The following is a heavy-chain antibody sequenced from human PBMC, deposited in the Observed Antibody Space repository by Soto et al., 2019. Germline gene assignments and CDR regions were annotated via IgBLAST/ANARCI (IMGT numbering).Heavy chain of an antibody. CDR2: IIAGNGNT. J-gene: IGHJ4*02. CDR1: GFTFTSSA. V-gene: IGHV1-58*01. Sequence: GASVKVSCKASGFTFTSSAVQWVRQARGQRLEWMGWIIAGNGNTNYAQKFQERVTMTTDTSTSTAYMELRSLRSDDTAVYYCARDYYYDFWSGYQYYFDYWGQGTLVTVSS. CDR3: ARDYYYDFWSGYQYYFDY. D-gene: IGHD3-3*01.